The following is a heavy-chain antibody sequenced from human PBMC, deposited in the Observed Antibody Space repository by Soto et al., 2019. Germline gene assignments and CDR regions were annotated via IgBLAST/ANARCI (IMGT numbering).Heavy chain of an antibody. J-gene: IGHJ4*02. CDR2: INPKSGGT. V-gene: IGHV1-2*02. CDR1: GYTFTVYY. D-gene: IGHD1-26*01. Sequence: ASVKVSCKASGYTFTVYYMHWVRQAPGQGLEWMGWINPKSGGTMYPQKFQGRVTMTWDTSISTAYMALTRLRSDNTAVYYCARDLAKGGGSAGFDYWGQGTLVTVSS. CDR3: ARDLAKGGGSAGFDY.